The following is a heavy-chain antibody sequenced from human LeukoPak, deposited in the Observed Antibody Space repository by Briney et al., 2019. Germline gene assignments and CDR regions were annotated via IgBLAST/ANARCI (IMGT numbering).Heavy chain of an antibody. J-gene: IGHJ4*02. Sequence: PGGSLKLSCAASGFTFSGSAMRWVRQASGKGLEWVGRIRSKANSYATAYAASVKGRFTISRDDSKNTAYLQMNSLKTEDTAVYYCTYTYYYGSGSRGTADYWGQGTLVTVSS. D-gene: IGHD3-10*01. CDR1: GFTFSGSA. V-gene: IGHV3-73*01. CDR2: IRSKANSYAT. CDR3: TYTYYYGSGSRGTADY.